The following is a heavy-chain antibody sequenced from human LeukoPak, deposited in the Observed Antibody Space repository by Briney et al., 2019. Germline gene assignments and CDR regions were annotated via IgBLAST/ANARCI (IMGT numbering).Heavy chain of an antibody. D-gene: IGHD3-3*01. Sequence: ASVKVSCKASGYTFTSYAMNWVRQAPGQGLEWMGWINTNTGNPTYAQGFTGRFVFSLDTSVSTAYLQISSLKAEDTAVYYCARVLSGGSYYDFWSGYPHFDYWGQGTLVTVSS. J-gene: IGHJ4*02. CDR3: ARVLSGGSYYDFWSGYPHFDY. V-gene: IGHV7-4-1*02. CDR1: GYTFTSYA. CDR2: INTNTGNP.